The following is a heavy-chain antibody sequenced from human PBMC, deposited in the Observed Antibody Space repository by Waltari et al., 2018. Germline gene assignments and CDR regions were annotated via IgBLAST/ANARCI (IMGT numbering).Heavy chain of an antibody. CDR3: ARRRGDSSAFHYYYYYMDV. CDR1: GGTFSSYA. V-gene: IGHV1-69*04. CDR2: IIPILGIA. D-gene: IGHD6-25*01. J-gene: IGHJ6*03. Sequence: QVQLVQSGAEVKKPGSSVKVSCKASGGTFSSYAISWVRQAPGQGLEWMGGIIPILGIANYGQKFQGRVTITADESTSTAYMELSSLRSEDTAVYYCARRRGDSSAFHYYYYYMDVWGKGTTVTVSS.